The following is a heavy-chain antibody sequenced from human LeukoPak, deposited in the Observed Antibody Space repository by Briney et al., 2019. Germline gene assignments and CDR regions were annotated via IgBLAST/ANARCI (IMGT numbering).Heavy chain of an antibody. D-gene: IGHD2-21*02. Sequence: ASVKVSCKTSGYTFNTYGITWVRQAPGQGLEWMGWISPYNGNTSYAQKFQARVTMTTDTSTSTAYMELRSLRSDDTAVYFCARAYCGGDCHQGPDYWGQGTLVTVSS. CDR2: ISPYNGNT. CDR3: ARAYCGGDCHQGPDY. V-gene: IGHV1-18*01. CDR1: GYTFNTYG. J-gene: IGHJ4*02.